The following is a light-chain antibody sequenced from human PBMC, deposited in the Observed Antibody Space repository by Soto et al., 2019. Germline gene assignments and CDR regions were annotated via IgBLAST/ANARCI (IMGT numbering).Light chain of an antibody. CDR2: DAF. Sequence: EIVLTQSPGTLSLSPGERATLSCRASQSVSSSYLAWYQQKPGQAPRLLIYDAFNRATGIPARFSGSGSGTDFTLTISSLEPEDFAVYYCQQRSNWPPSITVGQGTRLESK. V-gene: IGKV3-11*01. J-gene: IGKJ5*01. CDR1: QSVSSSY. CDR3: QQRSNWPPSIT.